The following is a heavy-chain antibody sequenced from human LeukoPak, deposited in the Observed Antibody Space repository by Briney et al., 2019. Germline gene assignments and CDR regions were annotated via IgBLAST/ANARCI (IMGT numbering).Heavy chain of an antibody. J-gene: IGHJ4*02. V-gene: IGHV3-23*01. CDR3: ASDWLQLWLPFY. CDR1: GFTFSNYD. CDR2: IGRSGDST. Sequence: GGSLRLSCAASGFTFSNYDMNWVRQALGKGLEWVSGIGRSGDSTYYSDSVKGRFTISRDNSKHTLYLQMIGLRAEDTAIHYCASDWLQLWLPFYWGQGTLVTVSS. D-gene: IGHD3-22*01.